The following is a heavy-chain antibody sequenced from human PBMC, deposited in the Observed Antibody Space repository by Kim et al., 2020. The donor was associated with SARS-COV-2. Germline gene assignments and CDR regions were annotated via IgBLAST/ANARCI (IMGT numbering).Heavy chain of an antibody. CDR1: GYSFTSYW. Sequence: GESLKISCKGSGYSFTSYWIGWVRQMPGKGLEWMGIIYPGDSDTRYSPSFQGQVTISADKSISTAYLQWSSLKASDTAMYYCARLDDSSGYLPDAFDIWGQGTMVTVSS. CDR2: IYPGDSDT. J-gene: IGHJ3*02. V-gene: IGHV5-51*01. CDR3: ARLDDSSGYLPDAFDI. D-gene: IGHD3-22*01.